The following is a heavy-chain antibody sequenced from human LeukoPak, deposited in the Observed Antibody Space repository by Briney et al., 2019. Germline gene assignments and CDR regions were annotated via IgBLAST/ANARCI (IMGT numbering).Heavy chain of an antibody. J-gene: IGHJ6*02. V-gene: IGHV3-23*01. CDR2: ISASGSHT. D-gene: IGHD3-3*01. CDR3: ARDQTVGVVYYYGMDV. Sequence: GGSLRLSCAASGFMFSSYAMSWVRQAPGKGLGWVSSISASGSHTYYADSVKGRFTISRDNSKNTLYLQMNSLRAEDTAVYYCARDQTVGVVYYYGMDVWGQGTTVTVSS. CDR1: GFMFSSYA.